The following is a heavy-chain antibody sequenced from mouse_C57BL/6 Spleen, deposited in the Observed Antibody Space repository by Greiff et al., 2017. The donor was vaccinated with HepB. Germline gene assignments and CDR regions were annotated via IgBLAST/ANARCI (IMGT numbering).Heavy chain of an antibody. CDR3: AVDGMTTVVADWYFDF. J-gene: IGHJ1*03. CDR2: ISYDGSN. D-gene: IGHD1-1*01. Sequence: EVQLQESGPGLVKPSQSLSLTCSVTGYSITSGYYWNWIRQFPGNKLEWIGYISYDGSNNYHPSLKNRIPITRYTSKNQFFLKLNSVTTEDTATYFCAVDGMTTVVADWYFDFWGTGTTVTVSS. CDR1: GYSITSGYY. V-gene: IGHV3-6*01.